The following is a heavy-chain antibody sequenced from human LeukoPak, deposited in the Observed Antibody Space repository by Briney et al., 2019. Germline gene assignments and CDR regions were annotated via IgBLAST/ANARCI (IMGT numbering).Heavy chain of an antibody. CDR1: GGSISSSNW. Sequence: PSGTLSLTCAVSGGSISSSNWWSWVRQPPGKGLEWIGEIYHSGSTNYNPSLKSRVTISVDKSKNQFSLKLSSVTAADTAVYFCATNRAGTYDRPFDIWGQGTMVTVSS. D-gene: IGHD1-26*01. CDR2: IYHSGST. V-gene: IGHV4-4*02. CDR3: ATNRAGTYDRPFDI. J-gene: IGHJ3*02.